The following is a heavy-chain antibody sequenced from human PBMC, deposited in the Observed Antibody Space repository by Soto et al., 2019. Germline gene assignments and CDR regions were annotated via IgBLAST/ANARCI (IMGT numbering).Heavy chain of an antibody. CDR3: ARDRGGYYDSSGYYNPFDY. Sequence: ASVNFSCKPSGYTFTSYGISYVRQAPGQGPEWMGWISAYNGTNYAQKLQGRVTMTTDTSTSTAYMELRSLRSDDTAVYYCARDRGGYYDSSGYYNPFDYWGQGTLVTVSS. CDR1: GYTFTSYG. D-gene: IGHD3-22*01. V-gene: IGHV1-18*01. J-gene: IGHJ4*02. CDR2: ISAYNGT.